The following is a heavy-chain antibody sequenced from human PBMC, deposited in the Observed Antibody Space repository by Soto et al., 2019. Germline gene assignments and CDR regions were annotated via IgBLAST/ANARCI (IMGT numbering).Heavy chain of an antibody. V-gene: IGHV4-59*01. J-gene: IGHJ4*02. CDR1: AGSISSYC. Sequence: SETLSLTCTVSAGSISSYCWSWIRQSPGTGLERVGYIFYNGSANSNHYLKSRVTISVDTCKNQNSLNLDHVTAADTAVSYCYMGFLLSEWLVPFDFWGQGTLVTVSS. CDR2: IFYNGSA. CDR3: YMGFLLSEWLVPFDF. D-gene: IGHD3-3*01.